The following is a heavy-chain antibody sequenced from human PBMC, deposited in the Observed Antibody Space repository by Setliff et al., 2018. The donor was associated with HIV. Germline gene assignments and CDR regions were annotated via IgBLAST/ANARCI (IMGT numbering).Heavy chain of an antibody. Sequence: SETLSLTCTVSGGSISSGDYYWSWIRQRPGRGLEWIGYVYYSGSSYYSPSLKSRATISGDTSKNQFSLKLSPVTAADTAVYYCAREIRHCSGGRCPTGAGAFDIWGQGTMVTV. V-gene: IGHV4-31*03. CDR2: VYYSGSS. CDR1: GGSISSGDYY. J-gene: IGHJ3*02. CDR3: AREIRHCSGGRCPTGAGAFDI. D-gene: IGHD2-15*01.